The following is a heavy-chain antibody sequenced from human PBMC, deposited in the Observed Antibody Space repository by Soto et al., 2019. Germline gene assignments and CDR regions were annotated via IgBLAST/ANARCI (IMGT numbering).Heavy chain of an antibody. J-gene: IGHJ5*02. CDR1: GGSIGSFAYY. CDR2: VYYNENT. D-gene: IGHD3-10*01. Sequence: SETLSLTCTVSGGSIGSFAYYWGWIRQPPGKELEWIGTVYYNENTYYNPSLKSRVTISVDTAKNQFSLNLRSVTAADTAIYFCARRERYYGSPGWFDPWGQGTLVTVSS. CDR3: ARRERYYGSPGWFDP. V-gene: IGHV4-39*01.